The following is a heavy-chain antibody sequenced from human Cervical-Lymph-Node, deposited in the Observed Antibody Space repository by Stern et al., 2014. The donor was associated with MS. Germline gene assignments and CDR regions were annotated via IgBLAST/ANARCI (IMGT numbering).Heavy chain of an antibody. D-gene: IGHD3-22*01. CDR3: ARAIWDTSGYYFDY. Sequence: EVQLVESGGGLVEPGESLRLSCAASGFTLSDYTMNWVRQAPGKGLEWVSSISSSSSYIYYADSLKGRFTISRDNARNSLYLELNSLRAGDTAVYYCARAIWDTSGYYFDYWGQGTLVTVSS. CDR1: GFTLSDYT. CDR2: ISSSSSYI. V-gene: IGHV3-21*06. J-gene: IGHJ4*02.